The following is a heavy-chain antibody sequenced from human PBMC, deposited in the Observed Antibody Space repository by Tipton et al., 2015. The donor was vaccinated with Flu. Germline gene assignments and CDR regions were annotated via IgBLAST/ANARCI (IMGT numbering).Heavy chain of an antibody. D-gene: IGHD3-22*01. J-gene: IGHJ4*02. CDR1: GFAFDDYY. CDR3: AKEGYNNGGYYPPWDS. Sequence: QVQLVQSGGGLVKPGGSLRLSCTVSGFAFDDYYMSWIRQAPGKGPEWISHIGSGGNDIYYADSVKGRFTVSRDNAKNSLFLQMNSLTADDTAVYFCAKEGYNNGGYYPPWDSWGQGTLVTVSS. V-gene: IGHV3-11*01. CDR2: IGSGGNDI.